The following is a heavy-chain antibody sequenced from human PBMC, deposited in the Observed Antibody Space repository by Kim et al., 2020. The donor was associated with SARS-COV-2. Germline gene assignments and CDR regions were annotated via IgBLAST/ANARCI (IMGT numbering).Heavy chain of an antibody. CDR3: ARVSALESSGDYYYYMDV. CDR1: GYTFLDFG. CDR2: IGAYNGNT. V-gene: IGHV1-18*01. J-gene: IGHJ6*03. D-gene: IGHD1-1*01. Sequence: ASVKVSCKASGYTFLDFGINWVRQAPGQEPEWMGWIGAYNGNTNYAQKLQDRVIMTTDTDTSTAYMELRSLRSDDTAVYFCARVSALESSGDYYYYMDVWGKGITVTVSS.